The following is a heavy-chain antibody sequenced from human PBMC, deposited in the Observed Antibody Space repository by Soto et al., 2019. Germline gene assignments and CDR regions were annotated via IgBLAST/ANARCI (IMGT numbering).Heavy chain of an antibody. CDR3: AKHRGGGSYTNWSFAV. V-gene: IGHV3-23*01. CDR2: IHGDGDYS. D-gene: IGHD1-26*01. Sequence: EVQLLDSGGGLVQPGGSLRLSCAASGFMFSCFALSWVRQAPGKGLEWVSTIHGDGDYSHYTDSVEGRFTISRDNSRNTLYLQMNSLRGDDTAVYYCAKHRGGGSYTNWSFAVWGRGTLVNVSS. J-gene: IGHJ2*01. CDR1: GFMFSCFA.